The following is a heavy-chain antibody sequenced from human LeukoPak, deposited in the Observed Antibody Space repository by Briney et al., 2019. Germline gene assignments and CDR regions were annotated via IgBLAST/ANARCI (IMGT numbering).Heavy chain of an antibody. CDR2: ISAYNGNT. CDR1: GYTFTSYG. J-gene: IGHJ6*02. D-gene: IGHD2-2*01. V-gene: IGHV1-18*01. CDR3: ARVAPIVVVPAAIFVYYGMDV. Sequence: ASVKVSCKASGYTFTSYGISWVRQAPGQGLEWMGWISAYNGNTNYAQKLQGRVTMTTDTSTSTAYMELRSLGSDDTAVYYCARVAPIVVVPAAIFVYYGMDVWGQGTTVTVSS.